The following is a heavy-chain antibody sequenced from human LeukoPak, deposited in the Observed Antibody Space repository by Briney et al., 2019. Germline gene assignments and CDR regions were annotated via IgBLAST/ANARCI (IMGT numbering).Heavy chain of an antibody. CDR1: GFTFSSYS. D-gene: IGHD6-19*01. CDR2: ISSSSSYI. CDR3: ATDRAQKYSSGWYSWFDP. Sequence: GGSLRLSCAASGFTFSSYSMNWVRQAPGKGLEWVSSISSSSSYIYYAESVKGRFTISGDNAKTSLYLQMNSLRDEDTAVYYCATDRAQKYSSGWYSWFDPWGQGTLVTVSS. V-gene: IGHV3-21*01. J-gene: IGHJ5*02.